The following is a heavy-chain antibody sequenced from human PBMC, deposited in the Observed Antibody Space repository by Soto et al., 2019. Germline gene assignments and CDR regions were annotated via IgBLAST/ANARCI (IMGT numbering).Heavy chain of an antibody. CDR1: GFTFSSYA. V-gene: IGHV3-30-3*01. D-gene: IGHD6-19*01. Sequence: QVQLVESGGGVVQPGRSLRLSCAASGFTFSSYAMHWVRQAPGKGLEWVAVISYDGSNKYYADSVKGRFTISRDNSKNTIYLQMNSLRAEDTAVYYWASGGSGWYMDYWGQGTLVTVSS. J-gene: IGHJ4*02. CDR3: ASGGSGWYMDY. CDR2: ISYDGSNK.